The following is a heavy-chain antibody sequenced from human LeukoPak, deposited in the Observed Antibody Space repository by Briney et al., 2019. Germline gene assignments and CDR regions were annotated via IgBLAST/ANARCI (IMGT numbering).Heavy chain of an antibody. V-gene: IGHV1-2*06. J-gene: IGHJ4*02. CDR2: INPNSGGT. CDR1: GYSFTGYE. CDR3: ARDFMGSYEY. Sequence: ASVKVSCKASGYSFTGYEMDWVRQAPGQGLEWMGRINPNSGGTNYAQKFQGRVTMTRDTCISTVYMGLSRLTSDDTAVYYCARDFMGSYEYWGQGTLVTVSS. D-gene: IGHD3-10*01.